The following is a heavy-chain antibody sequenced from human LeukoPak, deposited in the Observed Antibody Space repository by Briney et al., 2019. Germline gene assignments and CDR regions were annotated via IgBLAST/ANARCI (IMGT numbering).Heavy chain of an antibody. CDR3: ARGRSDHPFDY. V-gene: IGHV4-34*01. D-gene: IGHD2-15*01. CDR2: INHSGST. Sequence: SETLSLTCAVYGGSFSGYYWGWIRQPPGKGLEWIGEINHSGSTNYNPSLKSRVTISVDTSKSQFSLKLSSVTAADTAVYYCARGRSDHPFDYWGQGTLVTVSS. J-gene: IGHJ4*02. CDR1: GGSFSGYY.